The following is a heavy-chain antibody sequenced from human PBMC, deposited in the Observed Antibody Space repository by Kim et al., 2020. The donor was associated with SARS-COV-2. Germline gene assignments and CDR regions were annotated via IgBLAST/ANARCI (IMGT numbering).Heavy chain of an antibody. CDR2: IRSKAYGGTT. V-gene: IGHV3-49*04. D-gene: IGHD6-19*01. CDR1: GFTFGDYA. CDR3: TRSSGWYLYWYFDL. Sequence: GGSLRLSCTASGFTFGDYAMSWVHQAPGKGLEWVGFIRSKAYGGTTEYAASVKGRFTISRDDSKSIAYLQMNSLKTEDTAVYYCTRSSGWYLYWYFDLWGRGTLVTVSS. J-gene: IGHJ2*01.